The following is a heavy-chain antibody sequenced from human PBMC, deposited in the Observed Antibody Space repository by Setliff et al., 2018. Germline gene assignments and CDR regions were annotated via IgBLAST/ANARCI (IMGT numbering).Heavy chain of an antibody. Sequence: APVKISCKASGYTFTSYGIRWVRQAPGQGLERMGWISAYNSNTNYAQKLQGRVTMTTDTSTSTAYMEMRSLRSDDTAVYDCARDQNVQFLEGYNYSYYYYMDVWGKGTTVTVSS. CDR1: GYTFTSYG. CDR2: ISAYNSNT. J-gene: IGHJ6*03. V-gene: IGHV1-18*01. D-gene: IGHD3-3*01. CDR3: ARDQNVQFLEGYNYSYYYYMDV.